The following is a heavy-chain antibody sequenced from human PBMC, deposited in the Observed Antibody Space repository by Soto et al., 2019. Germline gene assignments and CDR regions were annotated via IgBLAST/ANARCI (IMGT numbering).Heavy chain of an antibody. D-gene: IGHD1-1*01. CDR3: ARRRTEGGYCFDP. CDR2: VYYSGNT. CDR1: GDSISDTDYY. Sequence: SETLSLTCTVSGDSISDTDYYWTWIRQSPGKGLEWIGFVYYSGNTYYNPYTPSLESRVTISVDTSKNQFSLKLTSVTAANTSVYYCARRRTEGGYCFDPWCPETLVTVSS. V-gene: IGHV4-30-4*08. J-gene: IGHJ5*02.